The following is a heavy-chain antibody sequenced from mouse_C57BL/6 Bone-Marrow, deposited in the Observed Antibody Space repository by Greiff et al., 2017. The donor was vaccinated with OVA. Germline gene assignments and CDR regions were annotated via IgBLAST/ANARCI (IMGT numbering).Heavy chain of an antibody. J-gene: IGHJ2*01. CDR2: IDPENGDT. D-gene: IGHD2-1*01. V-gene: IGHV14-4*01. Sequence: VQLKQSGAELVRPGASVKLSCTASGFNIKDDYMHWVKQRPEQGLEGIGWIDPENGDTEYASKFQGKATITADTSSNTAYLQLSSLTSEDTAVYYCTSDGNFDYWGQGTTLTVSS. CDR1: GFNIKDDY. CDR3: TSDGNFDY.